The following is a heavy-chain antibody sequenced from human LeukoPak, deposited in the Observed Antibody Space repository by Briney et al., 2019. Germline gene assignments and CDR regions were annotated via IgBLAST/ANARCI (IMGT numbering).Heavy chain of an antibody. CDR1: GGSISSYY. CDR2: IYYSGST. V-gene: IGHV4-59*01. Sequence: PAETLTLTCTVSGGSISSYYWSWIRQPPGKGLEWIGYIYYSGSTNYNPSLKSRVTISVDTSKNQFSLKLSSVTAADTAVYYCARLDYGDLQFDYWGQGTLVTVFS. D-gene: IGHD4-17*01. CDR3: ARLDYGDLQFDY. J-gene: IGHJ4*02.